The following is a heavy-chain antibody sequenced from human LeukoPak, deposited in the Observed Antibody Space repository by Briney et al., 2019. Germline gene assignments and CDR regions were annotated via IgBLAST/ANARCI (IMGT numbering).Heavy chain of an antibody. CDR3: ARDLGVYDYVWGSYYS. Sequence: SETLSLTCSVSGDSITYFYWSWIRQAAGKGLEWIGRISSSGSTDYNASLKSRVTMSVDTSKNQLSLKLSSVTAADTAVYYCARDLGVYDYVWGSYYSWGQGTLVTVSS. J-gene: IGHJ4*02. D-gene: IGHD3-16*01. CDR2: ISSSGST. V-gene: IGHV4-4*07. CDR1: GDSITYFY.